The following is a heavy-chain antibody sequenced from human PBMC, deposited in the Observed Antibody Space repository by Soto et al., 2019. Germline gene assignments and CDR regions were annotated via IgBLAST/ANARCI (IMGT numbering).Heavy chain of an antibody. J-gene: IGHJ4*02. V-gene: IGHV1-46*01. Sequence: ASVKVSCKASGYTFTSLYMHWVRQAPGQGLEWMGITNPSSGSTTYAQNFQGRVTMTRDTSTSTVYMELSSLRSEDTAVYYCARAAGFSGSYPGGYYFDYWGQGTLVTVS. CDR3: ARAAGFSGSYPGGYYFDY. D-gene: IGHD1-26*01. CDR2: TNPSSGST. CDR1: GYTFTSLY.